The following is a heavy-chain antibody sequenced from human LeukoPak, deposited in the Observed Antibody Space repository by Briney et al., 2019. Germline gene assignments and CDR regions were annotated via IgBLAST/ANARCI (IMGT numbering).Heavy chain of an antibody. J-gene: IGHJ6*03. CDR1: GFTFSSYW. V-gene: IGHV3-7*01. D-gene: IGHD6-19*01. Sequence: PGGSLRLSCAASGFTFSSYWMSWVRQAPGKGLEWVANIKQDGSEKYYVDSVKGRFTISRDNAKNSLYLQMNSLRAEDTAVYYCARRPVDSSGWYGYYYYYYYMDVWGKGTTVTVSS. CDR2: IKQDGSEK. CDR3: ARRPVDSSGWYGYYYYYYYMDV.